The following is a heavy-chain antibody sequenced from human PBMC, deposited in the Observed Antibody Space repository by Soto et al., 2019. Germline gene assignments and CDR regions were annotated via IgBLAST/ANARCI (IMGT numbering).Heavy chain of an antibody. Sequence: PSETLSLTCTVSGGSISSYYWSWSRQPPGKGLEWIGYIYYSGSTNYNPSLKSRVTISVDTSKNQFSLKLSSVTAADTAVYYCGRTSYVYNFHWYSDLWGRGTLVTVSS. J-gene: IGHJ2*01. V-gene: IGHV4-59*01. CDR3: GRTSYVYNFHWYSDL. D-gene: IGHD1-20*01. CDR2: IYYSGST. CDR1: GGSISSYY.